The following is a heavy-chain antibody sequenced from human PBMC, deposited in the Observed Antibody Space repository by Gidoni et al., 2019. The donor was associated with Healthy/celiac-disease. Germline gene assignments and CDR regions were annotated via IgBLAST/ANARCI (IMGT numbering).Heavy chain of an antibody. V-gene: IGHV4-34*01. CDR2: INHSGIT. CDR1: GGSFSGYY. Sequence: QVQLQQWGAGLLKPSETLSLTCAVYGGSFSGYYWSWIRQPPGKGLEWIGEINHSGITNYNPSLKSRVTISVDTSKNQFSLKLSSVTAADTAVYYCARVTRADAFDIWGQGTMVTVSS. J-gene: IGHJ3*02. D-gene: IGHD3-10*01. CDR3: ARVTRADAFDI.